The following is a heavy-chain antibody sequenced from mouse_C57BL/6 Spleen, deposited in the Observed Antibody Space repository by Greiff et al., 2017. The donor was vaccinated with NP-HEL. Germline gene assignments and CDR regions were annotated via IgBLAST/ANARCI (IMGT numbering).Heavy chain of an antibody. Sequence: EVQLQQSVAELVRPGASVKLSCTASGFNIKNTYMHWVKQRPEQGLEWIGRIDPANGNTKYAPKFQGKATITADTSSNTAYLQISSLTSEDTAIYYCARRYYGSSYTFDYWGQGTTLTVSS. V-gene: IGHV14-3*01. J-gene: IGHJ2*01. CDR1: GFNIKNTY. D-gene: IGHD1-1*01. CDR2: IDPANGNT. CDR3: ARRYYGSSYTFDY.